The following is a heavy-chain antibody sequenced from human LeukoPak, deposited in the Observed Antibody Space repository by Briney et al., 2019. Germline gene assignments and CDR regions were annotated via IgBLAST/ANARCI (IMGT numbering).Heavy chain of an antibody. CDR3: ARGLAGVY. CDR2: IYYSGST. Sequence: PSETLSLTCTVSGGSISSYYWSWIRQPPGKGLEWIGYIYYSGSTNYNPPLKSRVTISVDTSKNQFSLKLSSVTAADTAVYYCARGLAGVYWGQGTLVTVSS. CDR1: GGSISSYY. D-gene: IGHD6-19*01. V-gene: IGHV4-59*01. J-gene: IGHJ4*02.